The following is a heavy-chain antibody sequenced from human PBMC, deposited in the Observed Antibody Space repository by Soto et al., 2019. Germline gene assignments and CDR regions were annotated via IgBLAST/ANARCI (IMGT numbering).Heavy chain of an antibody. CDR2: IKSKTDGGTT. CDR3: TTGWAHYGPGSYYYYGMDV. CDR1: GFTFSNAW. Sequence: PGGSLRLSCAASGFTFSNAWMNWVRQAPGKGLEWDGRIKSKTDGGTTDYAAPVKGRFTISRDDSKNTLYLQMNSLKTEDTAVYYCTTGWAHYGPGSYYYYGMDVWGQGTTVTVSS. V-gene: IGHV3-15*07. J-gene: IGHJ6*02. D-gene: IGHD3-10*01.